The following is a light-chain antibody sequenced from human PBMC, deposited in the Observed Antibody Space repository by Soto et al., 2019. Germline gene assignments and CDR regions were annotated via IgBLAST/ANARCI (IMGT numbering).Light chain of an antibody. CDR3: QQYNSYSLWT. CDR2: KAS. V-gene: IGKV1-5*03. J-gene: IGKJ1*01. CDR1: QSISSW. Sequence: DIQMTQSPSTLSASVGDRVTITCRASQSISSWLAWYQQKPGKAPKLLFYKASSLESGVPSRFSGSGSGTEFTLTISSLQPDDFATYYCQQYNSYSLWTFGQGTKVEIK.